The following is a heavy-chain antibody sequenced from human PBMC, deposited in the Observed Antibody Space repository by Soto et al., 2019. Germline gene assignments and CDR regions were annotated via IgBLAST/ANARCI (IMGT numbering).Heavy chain of an antibody. J-gene: IGHJ4*02. CDR3: ARDHQLSTVAGVDY. CDR1: GFTISDYY. D-gene: IGHD6-19*01. V-gene: IGHV3-11*01. Sequence: QVQLVESGGGLVKPGGSLRLSCAASGFTISDYYMSWIRQAPGKGREWVSYISSSGTTIYYAGSVKGRFTISRDNAKNSLDLQMNSLRADDTAVYYCARDHQLSTVAGVDYWGQGTLVTVSS. CDR2: ISSSGTTI.